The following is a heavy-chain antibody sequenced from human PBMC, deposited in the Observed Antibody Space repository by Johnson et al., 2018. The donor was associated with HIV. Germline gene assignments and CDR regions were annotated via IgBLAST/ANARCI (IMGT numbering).Heavy chain of an antibody. Sequence: VQLVESGGGVVQPGGSLRLSCAASGFTFSSYGMHWVRQAPGKGLEWVSYISSSGSTIYYADSVKGRFTISRDNAKNSLYLQMNSLRAEDTAVYYCARGGTYNCTPDRIGRAFDIWGQGTTVTVSS. CDR3: ARGGTYNCTPDRIGRAFDI. CDR1: GFTFSSYG. V-gene: IGHV3-48*04. J-gene: IGHJ3*02. CDR2: ISSSGSTI. D-gene: IGHD2-8*01.